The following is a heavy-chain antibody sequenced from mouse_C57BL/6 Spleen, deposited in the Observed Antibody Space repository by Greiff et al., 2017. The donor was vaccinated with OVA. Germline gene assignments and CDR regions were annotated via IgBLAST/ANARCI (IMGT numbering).Heavy chain of an antibody. CDR2: INPNNGGT. V-gene: IGHV1-26*01. CDR1: GYTFTDYY. Sequence: VQLQQSGPELVKPGASVKISCKASGYTFTDYYMNWVKQSHGKSLEWIGDINPNNGGTSYNQKFKGKATLTVDKSSSTAYMELRSLTSEDSAVYYCARYGSSHWYFDVWGTGTTVTVSS. D-gene: IGHD1-1*01. J-gene: IGHJ1*03. CDR3: ARYGSSHWYFDV.